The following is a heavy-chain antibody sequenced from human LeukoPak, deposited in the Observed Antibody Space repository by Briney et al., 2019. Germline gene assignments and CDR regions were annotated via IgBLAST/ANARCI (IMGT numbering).Heavy chain of an antibody. J-gene: IGHJ4*02. D-gene: IGHD5-12*01. CDR2: IKEDGSEK. V-gene: IGHV3-7*03. Sequence: GGSLRLSCVASGFTFSVYWMSWVRQAPGKGLEWVANIKEDGSEKYYVDSVKGRFTISRDNAKNSLYLQMSSLRAEDTAVYYCARGGWLRKRLFDYWGQGTLVTVSS. CDR3: ARGGWLRKRLFDY. CDR1: GFTFSVYW.